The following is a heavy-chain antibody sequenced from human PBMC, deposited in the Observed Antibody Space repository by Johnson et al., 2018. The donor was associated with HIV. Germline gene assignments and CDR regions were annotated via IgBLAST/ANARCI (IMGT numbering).Heavy chain of an antibody. D-gene: IGHD1-26*01. Sequence: VQLMESGGGLVQPGGSLRLSCAASGFTFSSYWMSWVRQAPGKGLEWVANIKQDGSEKYYVDSVKGRFTISRDNAKNTLFLEMNGLRVEDTAVYFCARDSSGSLDWGQGTMVTVS. V-gene: IGHV3-7*01. CDR1: GFTFSSYW. CDR3: ARDSSGSLD. J-gene: IGHJ3*01. CDR2: IKQDGSEK.